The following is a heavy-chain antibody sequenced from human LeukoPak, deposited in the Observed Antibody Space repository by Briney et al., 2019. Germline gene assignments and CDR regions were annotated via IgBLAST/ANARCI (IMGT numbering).Heavy chain of an antibody. V-gene: IGHV4-59*08. CDR2: IYYSGST. Sequence: SETLSLTCTVSGVSISSYYWSWIRQPPGKGLDWIGYIYYSGSTNYNPSLKSRVTISVDTSKNQFSLKLSSVTAADTAVYYCARQSNSFSLGYYYYYYMDVWGKGTTVTVSS. D-gene: IGHD4-23*01. CDR1: GVSISSYY. J-gene: IGHJ6*03. CDR3: ARQSNSFSLGYYYYYYMDV.